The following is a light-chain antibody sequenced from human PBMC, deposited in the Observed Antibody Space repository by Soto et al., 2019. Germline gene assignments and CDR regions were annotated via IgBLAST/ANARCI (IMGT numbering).Light chain of an antibody. CDR2: DAS. Sequence: EIVLTQSPGTLSLSPGERATLSCRASQSVSNNYLAWYQQKPGQAPRLLIYDASNRVTGIPARFSGSGSGTDFTLTISSLEPEDFAVYYCQQRSIWPTFGGGTKVDIK. CDR3: QQRSIWPT. J-gene: IGKJ4*01. V-gene: IGKV3-11*01. CDR1: QSVSNNY.